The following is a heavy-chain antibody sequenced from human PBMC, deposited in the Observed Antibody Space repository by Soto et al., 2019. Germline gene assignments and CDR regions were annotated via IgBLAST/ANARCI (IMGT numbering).Heavy chain of an antibody. Sequence: QVQLVQSGAEVKKPGSSVKVSCKASGGTFSSYAISWVRQAPGQGLEWMGGIIPIFGTANYAQKFQGRVTITADESPSTAYMELSSLRSEDTAVYYCARAMPAGATIDYYYGMDVWGQGTTVTVSS. CDR2: IIPIFGTA. V-gene: IGHV1-69*12. J-gene: IGHJ6*02. CDR3: ARAMPAGATIDYYYGMDV. CDR1: GGTFSSYA. D-gene: IGHD1-26*01.